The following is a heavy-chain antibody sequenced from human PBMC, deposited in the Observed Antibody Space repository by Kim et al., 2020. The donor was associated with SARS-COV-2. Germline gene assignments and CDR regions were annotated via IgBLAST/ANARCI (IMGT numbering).Heavy chain of an antibody. J-gene: IGHJ5*02. Sequence: SETLSLTCTVSGGSISSSSYYWGWIRQPPGKGLEWIGSIYYSGSTYYNPSLKSRVTISVDTSKNQFSLKLSSVTAADTAVYYCARHPFGEYRFDPWGQGTLVTVSS. D-gene: IGHD3-10*01. V-gene: IGHV4-39*01. CDR1: GGSISSSSYY. CDR2: IYYSGST. CDR3: ARHPFGEYRFDP.